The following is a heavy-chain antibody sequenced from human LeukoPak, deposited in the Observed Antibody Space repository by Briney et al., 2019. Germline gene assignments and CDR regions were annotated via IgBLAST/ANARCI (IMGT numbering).Heavy chain of an antibody. CDR3: AKEYSSSSVGWFDP. Sequence: PGGSLRLSCAASGFTFSSYAMSWVRQAPGKGLEWVSAISGSGRSTYYADSAKGRFTISRDNSKNTLYLQMNSLRAEDTAVYYCAKEYSSSSVGWFDPWGQGTLVTVSS. CDR2: ISGSGRST. D-gene: IGHD6-13*01. CDR1: GFTFSSYA. J-gene: IGHJ5*02. V-gene: IGHV3-23*01.